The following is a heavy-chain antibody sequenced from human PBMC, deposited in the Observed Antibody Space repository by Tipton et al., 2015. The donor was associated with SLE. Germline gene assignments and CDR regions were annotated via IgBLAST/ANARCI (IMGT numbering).Heavy chain of an antibody. CDR1: GGSISSSTYY. V-gene: IGHV4-39*07. J-gene: IGHJ4*02. Sequence: TLSLTCNVSGGSISSSTYYWGWIRQPPGKGLEWIASMYYSGTTYYNPSLKSRVTISVDTSKNQFSRKLSSVTAADTAVYNCVRDRGYAHFDYWGQGTLVTVSS. CDR3: VRDRGYAHFDY. CDR2: MYYSGTT. D-gene: IGHD5-12*01.